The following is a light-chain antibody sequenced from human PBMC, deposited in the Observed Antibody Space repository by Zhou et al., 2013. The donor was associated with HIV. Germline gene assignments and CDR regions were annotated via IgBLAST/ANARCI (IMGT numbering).Light chain of an antibody. CDR1: QSISSW. Sequence: DIQMTQSPSTLSASVGDRVTITCRASQSISSWVAWYQQKPGKVPKLLIYKASSLESGVPPRFSGSGSGTDFTLTIGSLQPDDLGTYYCQQYNSHLWTFGQGTKVDIK. V-gene: IGKV1-5*03. J-gene: IGKJ1*01. CDR2: KAS. CDR3: QQYNSHLWT.